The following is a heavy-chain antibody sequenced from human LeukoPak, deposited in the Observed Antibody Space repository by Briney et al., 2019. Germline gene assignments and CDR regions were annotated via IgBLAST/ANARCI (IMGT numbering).Heavy chain of an antibody. CDR1: GGSFSGYY. J-gene: IGHJ4*02. D-gene: IGHD3-3*01. V-gene: IGHV4-34*01. CDR3: AARYYDFWSGYYTGDY. CDR2: INHSGST. Sequence: SETLSLTCAVYGGSFSGYYWSWIRQPPGKGLEWIGEINHSGSTNYDPSLKSRVTISVDTSKNQFSLKLSSVTAADTAVYYCAARYYDFWSGYYTGDYWGQGTLVTVSS.